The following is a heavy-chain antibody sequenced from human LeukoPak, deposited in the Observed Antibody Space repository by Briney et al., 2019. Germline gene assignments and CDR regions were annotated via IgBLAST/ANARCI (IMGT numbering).Heavy chain of an antibody. CDR2: IIPIFGTA. Sequence: SVKVSCKASGGTFSSYAISWVRQAPGQGLEWMGGIIPIFGTADYAQKFQGRVTITADESTSTAYMELSSLRSEDTAVYYCARNGAGEGIAAAGYYYYGMDVWGQGTTVTVSS. V-gene: IGHV1-69*13. D-gene: IGHD6-13*01. J-gene: IGHJ6*02. CDR1: GGTFSSYA. CDR3: ARNGAGEGIAAAGYYYYGMDV.